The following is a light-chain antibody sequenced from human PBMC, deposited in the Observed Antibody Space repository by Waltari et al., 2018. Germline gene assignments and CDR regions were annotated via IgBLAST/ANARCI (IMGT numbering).Light chain of an antibody. J-gene: IGLJ2*01. Sequence: SYVLTQPPSMSVAPGKTARITCGGSNIGGKSVQWYQQKPGQAPVLVMHYNTDRPSGIPGRVSGSNSGNTATLTINRVEAGDEADYYCQVWGDDSGPYVIFGGGTKLTVL. CDR2: YNT. CDR1: NIGGKS. CDR3: QVWGDDSGPYVI. V-gene: IGLV3-21*04.